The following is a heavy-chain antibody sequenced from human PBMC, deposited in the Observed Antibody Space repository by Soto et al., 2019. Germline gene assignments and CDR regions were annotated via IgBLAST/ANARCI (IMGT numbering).Heavy chain of an antibody. V-gene: IGHV1-69*13. J-gene: IGHJ5*02. D-gene: IGHD6-13*01. Sequence: SVKVSCKASGGTFSSYAISWVRQAPGQGLEWMGGIIPIFGTANYAQKFQGRVTITADESTSTAYMELSSLRSEDTAVYYRAREKEERIAAAGTLWFDPWGQGTLVTVSS. CDR2: IIPIFGTA. CDR1: GGTFSSYA. CDR3: AREKEERIAAAGTLWFDP.